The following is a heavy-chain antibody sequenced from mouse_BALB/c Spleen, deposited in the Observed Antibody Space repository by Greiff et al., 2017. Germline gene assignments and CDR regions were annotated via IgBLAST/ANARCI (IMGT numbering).Heavy chain of an antibody. J-gene: IGHJ4*01. Sequence: EVQLQQSGAELVKPGASVKLSCTASGFNIKDTYMHWVKQRPEQGLEWIGRIDPANGNTKYDPKFQGKATITADTSSNTAYLQLSSLTSEDTAVYYCASPPYGSSPYYAMDYWGQGTSVTVSS. CDR1: GFNIKDTY. CDR2: IDPANGNT. D-gene: IGHD1-1*01. V-gene: IGHV14-3*02. CDR3: ASPPYGSSPYYAMDY.